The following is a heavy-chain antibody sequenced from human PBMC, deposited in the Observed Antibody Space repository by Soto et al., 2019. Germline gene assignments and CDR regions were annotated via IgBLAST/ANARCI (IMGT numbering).Heavy chain of an antibody. Sequence: EVQLLESGGGLVQPGKSLRLSCAASDFTFPNYGMTWVRQAPGRGLEWVATVSPTGGTPYYADSVKGRFTISRDNSEKTLYLKMDSLRVEDTATYFCAKGGSRFTIEGVLDSWGQGTVVIVSS. J-gene: IGHJ4*02. CDR1: DFTFPNYG. V-gene: IGHV3-23*01. CDR3: AKGGSRFTIEGVLDS. D-gene: IGHD3-16*01. CDR2: VSPTGGTP.